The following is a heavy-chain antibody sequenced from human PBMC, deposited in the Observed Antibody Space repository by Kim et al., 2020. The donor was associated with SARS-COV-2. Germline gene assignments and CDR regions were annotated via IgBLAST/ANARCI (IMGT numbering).Heavy chain of an antibody. CDR3: ASLDSTDGFDY. V-gene: IGHV4-59*01. CDR2: IYYSGST. Sequence: SETLSLTCTVSGGSISSYYWSWIRQPPGKGLEWIGYIYYSGSTNYNPSLKSRVTISVDTSKNQFSLKLSSVTAADTAVHYCASLDSTDGFDYWGQGTLVTVSS. D-gene: IGHD3-22*01. CDR1: GGSISSYY. J-gene: IGHJ4*02.